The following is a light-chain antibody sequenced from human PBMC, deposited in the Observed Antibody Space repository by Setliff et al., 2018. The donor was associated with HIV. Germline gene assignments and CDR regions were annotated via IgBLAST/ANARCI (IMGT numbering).Light chain of an antibody. V-gene: IGLV1-47*01. CDR3: AAWDDSLSGSI. CDR2: GNN. J-gene: IGLJ2*01. Sequence: VLTQPPSASGTPGQRVTISCSGSSSNIGNNYVYWYHQLPGTAPKLLVYGNNQRPSGVPDRFSGSKSGTSASLAISGLRSEDEADYYCAAWDDSLSGSIFGGGTKVTV. CDR1: SSNIGNNY.